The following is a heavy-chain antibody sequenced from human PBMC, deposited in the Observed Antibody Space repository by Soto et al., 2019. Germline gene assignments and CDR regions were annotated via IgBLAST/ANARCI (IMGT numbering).Heavy chain of an antibody. V-gene: IGHV4-59*08. CDR1: GGSISSYY. CDR2: IYYSGST. D-gene: IGHD4-17*01. CDR3: ARHTPPYGDYVKLQGYYYYYYMDV. Sequence: SETLSLTCTVSGGSISSYYWSWIRQPPGKGLEWIGYIYYSGSTNYNPSLKSRVTISVDTSKNQFSLKLSSVTAADTAVYYCARHTPPYGDYVKLQGYYYYYYMDVWGKGTTVTVSS. J-gene: IGHJ6*03.